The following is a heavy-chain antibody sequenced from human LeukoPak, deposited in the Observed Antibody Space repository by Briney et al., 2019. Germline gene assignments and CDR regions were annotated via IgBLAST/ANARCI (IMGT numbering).Heavy chain of an antibody. CDR3: AKCPFNGYGHFDY. Sequence: PGGSLRLSCAASGFTFNSYGMSWVRQAPGKGLEWVSHISGSGGDTYYADSVKGRFTISRDNSKNTLYLQMNSLSAEDAAVYHCAKCPFNGYGHFDYWGQGTLVTVSS. V-gene: IGHV3-23*01. J-gene: IGHJ4*02. CDR2: ISGSGGDT. D-gene: IGHD3-16*01. CDR1: GFTFNSYG.